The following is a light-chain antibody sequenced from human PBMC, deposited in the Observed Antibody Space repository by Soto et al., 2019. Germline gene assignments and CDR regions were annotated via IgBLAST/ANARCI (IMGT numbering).Light chain of an antibody. CDR1: QSISSY. J-gene: IGKJ1*01. CDR2: DAS. CDR3: QQYNIYWT. V-gene: IGKV1-5*01. Sequence: DIQMTQSPSSLSASVGDRVTITCRASQSISSYLNWYQQKPGKAPKLLIYDASSLESGVPSRFSGSGSGTEFTLTISSLQPDDFATYYCQQYNIYWTFGQGTKVDIK.